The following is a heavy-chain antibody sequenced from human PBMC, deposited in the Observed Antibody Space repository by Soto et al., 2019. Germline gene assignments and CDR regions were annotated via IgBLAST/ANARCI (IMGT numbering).Heavy chain of an antibody. V-gene: IGHV5-10-1*01. J-gene: IGHJ4*02. Sequence: PGECLKLSCKVSVYSFTSYWISWMRQTPKKGLEWMGRIDPSDAYTNYTPSFQGNVTISADKSISTAYLQWSSPKAADTAIYYCARHCIAVAGTLVLWGQGTLVTVSS. CDR1: VYSFTSYW. CDR2: IDPSDAYT. CDR3: ARHCIAVAGTLVL. D-gene: IGHD6-19*01.